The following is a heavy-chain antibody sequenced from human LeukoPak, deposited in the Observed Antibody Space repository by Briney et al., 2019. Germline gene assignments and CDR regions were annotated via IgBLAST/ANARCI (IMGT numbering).Heavy chain of an antibody. J-gene: IGHJ6*02. CDR1: GFTFSSYD. CDR2: IGTAGDT. Sequence: PGGSLRLSCAASGFTFSSYDMHWGRQAPGKGLEGVSAIGTAGDTYYPGSVKGRFTISRENAKNSLYLQMNSLRAGDTAVYYCARGSTDGYYYYYGMDVWGQGTTVTVSS. CDR3: ARGSTDGYYYYYGMDV. V-gene: IGHV3-13*01.